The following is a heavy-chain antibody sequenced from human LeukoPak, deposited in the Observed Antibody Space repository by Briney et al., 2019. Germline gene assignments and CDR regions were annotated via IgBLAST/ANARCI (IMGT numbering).Heavy chain of an antibody. V-gene: IGHV1-2*02. CDR1: GYTFTSYY. Sequence: ASVKVSCKASGYTFTSYYMHWVRQAPGQGLEWMGGINPSGGSTSYAQKFQGRVTMTRDTSISTAYMELSRLRSDDTAVYYCARETGVFDYWGQGTLVTVSS. CDR2: INPSGGST. CDR3: ARETGVFDY. D-gene: IGHD7-27*01. J-gene: IGHJ4*02.